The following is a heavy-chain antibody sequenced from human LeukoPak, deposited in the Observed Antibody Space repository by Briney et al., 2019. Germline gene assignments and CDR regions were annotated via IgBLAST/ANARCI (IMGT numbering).Heavy chain of an antibody. V-gene: IGHV3-53*01. CDR3: ARDLKTSGWYGDFDY. CDR2: IFSGGST. Sequence: TGGSLRLSCVASGFTVSSNYMSWVRQAPGKGLERVSAIFSGGSTFYADSVTGRFTISRDNSKNTVYLEMNSLRAEDTAVYYCARDLKTSGWYGDFDYWGQGTLVTVSS. D-gene: IGHD6-19*01. J-gene: IGHJ4*02. CDR1: GFTVSSNY.